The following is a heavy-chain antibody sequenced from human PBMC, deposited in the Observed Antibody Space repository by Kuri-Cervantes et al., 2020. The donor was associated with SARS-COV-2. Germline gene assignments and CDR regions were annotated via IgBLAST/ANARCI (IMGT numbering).Heavy chain of an antibody. CDR1: GGSISRGDYY. D-gene: IGHD1-26*01. CDR3: ARATAGGELHAFDI. Sequence: SETLSLTCTVSGGSISRGDYYWSWIRQPPGKGLEWIGYIYYNGSTYYNRSLKSRVTISVDTSKNLFPLKLSSVTAADTAVYYCARATAGGELHAFDIWGQGTMVTVSS. V-gene: IGHV4-30-4*08. CDR2: IYYNGST. J-gene: IGHJ3*02.